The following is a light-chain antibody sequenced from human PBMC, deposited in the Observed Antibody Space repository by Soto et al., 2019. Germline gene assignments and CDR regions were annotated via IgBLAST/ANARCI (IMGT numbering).Light chain of an antibody. CDR1: QSVSTNS. CDR2: GAS. V-gene: IGKV3-20*01. CDR3: QQYGSSPLP. J-gene: IGKJ4*01. Sequence: ENVLTQSPGTLSVSPGERATLSCRASQSVSTNSLAWYQQKPGQAPRLLIYGASSRATGIPDRFSGSGSGTAFTLTISRLESEDFAVYYCQQYGSSPLPFGGGTKVEIK.